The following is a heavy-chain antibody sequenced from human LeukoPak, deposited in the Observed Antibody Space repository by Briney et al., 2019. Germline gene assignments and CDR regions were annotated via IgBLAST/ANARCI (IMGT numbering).Heavy chain of an antibody. CDR2: IYTSGST. Sequence: SETLSLTCTVSGGSISSYYWSWIRQPAGKGLEWIGRIYTSGSTNYNPSLKSRVTMSVDMSKNQFSLKLSSVTAADTAVYYCAKDTLGAHAGFDYWSQGTLVTVSS. CDR3: AKDTLGAHAGFDY. CDR1: GGSISSYY. J-gene: IGHJ4*02. V-gene: IGHV4-4*07. D-gene: IGHD3-10*01.